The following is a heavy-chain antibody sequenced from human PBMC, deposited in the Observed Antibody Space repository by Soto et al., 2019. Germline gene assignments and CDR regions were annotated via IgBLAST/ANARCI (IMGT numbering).Heavy chain of an antibody. J-gene: IGHJ4*02. CDR2: IDPSDSQT. Sequence: LKIACKGSGYSFAGYWSTWVRQKPGKGLEWMGRIDPSDSQTYYSPSFRGHVTISVTKSITTVFLQWSSLRASDTAMYYCARQIYDSDTGPNFQYYFDSWGQGTPVTVSS. D-gene: IGHD3-22*01. CDR3: ARQIYDSDTGPNFQYYFDS. V-gene: IGHV5-10-1*01. CDR1: GYSFAGYW.